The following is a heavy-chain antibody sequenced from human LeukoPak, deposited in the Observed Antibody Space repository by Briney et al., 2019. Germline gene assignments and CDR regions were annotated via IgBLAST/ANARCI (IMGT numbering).Heavy chain of an antibody. D-gene: IGHD3-10*01. CDR1: GFTFSNYA. CDR2: LSYDVSQE. J-gene: IGHJ4*02. Sequence: QSGGSLRLSCAASGFTFSNYAMHWVRQAPGRGLEWVAVLSYDVSQEYYADSVKGRFTISRDNSRSTLYLQMNSLRPEDTAVYYFGGGWSGALYWGQGTLVTVSS. CDR3: GGGWSGALY. V-gene: IGHV3-30*04.